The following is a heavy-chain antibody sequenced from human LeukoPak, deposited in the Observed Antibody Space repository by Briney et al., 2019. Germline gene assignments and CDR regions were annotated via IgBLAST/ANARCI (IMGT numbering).Heavy chain of an antibody. CDR2: ISSSGSTI. V-gene: IGHV3-11*01. CDR1: GFAFSDYY. D-gene: IGHD2-2*01. J-gene: IGHJ4*02. CDR3: ARVGYCSSTSCYGYDY. Sequence: GGSLRLSCAASGFAFSDYYMSWIRQAPGKGLEWVSYISSSGSTIYYADSVKGRFTISRDNAKNSLYLQMNSLRAEDTAVYYRARVGYCSSTSCYGYDYWGQGTLVTVSS.